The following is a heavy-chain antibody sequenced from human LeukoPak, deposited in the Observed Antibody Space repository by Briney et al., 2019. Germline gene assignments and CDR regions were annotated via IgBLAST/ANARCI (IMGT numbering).Heavy chain of an antibody. J-gene: IGHJ4*02. Sequence: GGSQRLSCAASGFTLSGYWMSWVRQAPGKGLEWVANIKQDGSEKFYVDSVKGRFTISRDNAKTSLYLQMDSLRDEDTAVYYCARDLWGTSGYRFDYWGQGTLVTVSS. V-gene: IGHV3-7*01. CDR3: ARDLWGTSGYRFDY. CDR2: IKQDGSEK. D-gene: IGHD3-22*01. CDR1: GFTLSGYW.